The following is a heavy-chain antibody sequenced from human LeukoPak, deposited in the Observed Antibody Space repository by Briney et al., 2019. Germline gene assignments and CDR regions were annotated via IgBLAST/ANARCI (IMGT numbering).Heavy chain of an antibody. CDR1: GGSISSSNYY. Sequence: SETLSLTCTVSGGSISSSNYYWGWIRQPPGKGLEWIASIHYSETTYYNPSLKSRVTISVDTSKNPFSLKLSSVTAADTAVYYCARGPTYQPIDFWGQGTLVTVSS. V-gene: IGHV4-39*02. CDR2: IHYSETT. D-gene: IGHD2-2*01. CDR3: ARGPTYQPIDF. J-gene: IGHJ4*02.